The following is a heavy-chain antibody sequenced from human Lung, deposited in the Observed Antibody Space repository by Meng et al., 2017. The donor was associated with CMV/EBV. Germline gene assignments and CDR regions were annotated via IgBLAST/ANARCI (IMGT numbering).Heavy chain of an antibody. J-gene: IGHJ6*02. Sequence: SCAASGFTFSDYYMSWIRQAPGKGLEWVSYISSSGSTIYYADSVKGRFTISRDNAKNSLYLQMNSLRAEDTAVYYCARTGTSANYYYYYGKDVWGQGXTVTVSS. CDR1: GFTFSDYY. V-gene: IGHV3-11*01. CDR3: ARTGTSANYYYYYGKDV. CDR2: ISSSGSTI. D-gene: IGHD1/OR15-1a*01.